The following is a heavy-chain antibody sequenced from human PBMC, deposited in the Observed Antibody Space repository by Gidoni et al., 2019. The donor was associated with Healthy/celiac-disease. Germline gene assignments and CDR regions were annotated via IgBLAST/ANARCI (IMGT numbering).Heavy chain of an antibody. D-gene: IGHD2-2*03. CDR2: ISYDGSNK. Sequence: QVQLVEPGGGVVQPGRSLRLSCAASGFTFSSSGMHWVRQAPGKGLEWVAVISYDGSNKYYADSVKGRFTISRDNSKNTLYLKMNSLRAEDTAVYYCAKSESRGYCSSTSCYGKYGMDVWGQGTTVTVSS. J-gene: IGHJ6*02. CDR1: GFTFSSSG. V-gene: IGHV3-30*18. CDR3: AKSESRGYCSSTSCYGKYGMDV.